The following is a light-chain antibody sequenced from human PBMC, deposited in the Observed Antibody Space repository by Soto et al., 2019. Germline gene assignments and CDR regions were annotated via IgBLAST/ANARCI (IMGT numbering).Light chain of an antibody. CDR2: AAS. Sequence: DIQMTHYPSSVSASVGDRVTITCRASQGISRWLAWYQKKPGRAPKLLIYAASSLQSGVPVRFSGSGSGTDFTLSISSLEPEGVATYFCQQLDSFPLTFGQGTRLEIK. V-gene: IGKV1-12*01. CDR1: QGISRW. CDR3: QQLDSFPLT. J-gene: IGKJ5*01.